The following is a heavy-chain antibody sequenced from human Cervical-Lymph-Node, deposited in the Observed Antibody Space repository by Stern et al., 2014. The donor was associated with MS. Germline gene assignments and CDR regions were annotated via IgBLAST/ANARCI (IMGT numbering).Heavy chain of an antibody. J-gene: IGHJ4*02. Sequence: QLVQSGGGLVKPGGSLRLSCAASGFIFSNHNMNWVRQAPGKGLEWISSISASGSYIYYADSVKGRFAISRDNAENSLFLQMNSLRVEDTAVYYCARSALYSSNWAPFDYWGQGTLVSVSS. CDR1: GFIFSNHN. V-gene: IGHV3-21*01. CDR2: ISASGSYI. D-gene: IGHD6-13*01. CDR3: ARSALYSSNWAPFDY.